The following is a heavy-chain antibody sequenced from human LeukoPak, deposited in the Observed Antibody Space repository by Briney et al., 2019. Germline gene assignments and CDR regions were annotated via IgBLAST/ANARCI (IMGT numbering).Heavy chain of an antibody. Sequence: GGSLRLSCAASGVTFRSYSMNWVRQAPGKGLEWVSYISSSSSTIYYADSVKGRFTISRDNAKNSLYLQMNSLRAEDTAVYYCARDHRQQWLVLTIGTVDYWGQGTLVTVSS. CDR2: ISSSSSTI. D-gene: IGHD6-19*01. CDR1: GVTFRSYS. J-gene: IGHJ4*02. CDR3: ARDHRQQWLVLTIGTVDY. V-gene: IGHV3-48*01.